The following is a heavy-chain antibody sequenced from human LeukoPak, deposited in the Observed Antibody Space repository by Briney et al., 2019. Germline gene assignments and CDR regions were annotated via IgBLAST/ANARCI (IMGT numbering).Heavy chain of an antibody. Sequence: GKSLRLSCATSGFTFSTYAMYWVRQAPGKGLEWVAVIWYHGTNSLHADSVKDRFTISRDNSKNTVYLQMNSLRAEDTAVYYCARVRVVRGVMRGLDVWGQGTTVTVSS. CDR1: GFTFSTYA. J-gene: IGHJ6*02. D-gene: IGHD3-10*01. CDR3: ARVRVVRGVMRGLDV. V-gene: IGHV3-33*01. CDR2: IWYHGTNS.